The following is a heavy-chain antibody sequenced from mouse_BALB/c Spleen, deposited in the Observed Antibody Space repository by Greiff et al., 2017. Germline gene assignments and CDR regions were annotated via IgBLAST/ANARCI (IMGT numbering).Heavy chain of an antibody. D-gene: IGHD6-5*01. CDR1: GYTFTDYN. J-gene: IGHJ3*01. CDR2: IYPYNGGT. CDR3: ARMGYGVFAY. V-gene: IGHV1S29*02. Sequence: EVKVEESGPELVKPGASVKISCKASGYTFTDYNMHWVKQSHGKSLEWIGYIYPYNGGTGYNQKFKSKATLTVDNSSSTAYMELRSLTSEDSAVYYCARMGYGVFAYWGQGTLVTVSA.